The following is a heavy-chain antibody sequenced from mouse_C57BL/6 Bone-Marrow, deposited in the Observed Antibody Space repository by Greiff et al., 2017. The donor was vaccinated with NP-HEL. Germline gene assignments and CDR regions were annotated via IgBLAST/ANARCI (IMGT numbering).Heavy chain of an antibody. J-gene: IGHJ3*01. CDR2: ISYDGSN. CDR1: GYSITSGYY. D-gene: IGHD2-4*01. Sequence: EVQLVESGPGLVKPSQSLSLTCSVTGYSITSGYYWNWIRQFPGNKLEWMGYISYDGSNNYNPSLKNRISITRDTSKNQFFLKLNSVTTEDTATYYCARDLGLRQFAYWGQGTLVTVSA. CDR3: ARDLGLRQFAY. V-gene: IGHV3-6*01.